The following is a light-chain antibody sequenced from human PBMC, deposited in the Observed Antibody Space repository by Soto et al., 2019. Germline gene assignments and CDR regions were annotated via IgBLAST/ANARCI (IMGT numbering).Light chain of an antibody. Sequence: DIQLTQSPASLSASVGDRVTITCRASDNIGSNLNWYQHQTGTAPKLLIYAASSLQGGVPSRLRGSRYGTQFTLTISGLQTEDFATYYCQQSYKILTFGGGTKVDIK. CDR2: AAS. CDR1: DNIGSN. CDR3: QQSYKILT. J-gene: IGKJ4*01. V-gene: IGKV1-39*01.